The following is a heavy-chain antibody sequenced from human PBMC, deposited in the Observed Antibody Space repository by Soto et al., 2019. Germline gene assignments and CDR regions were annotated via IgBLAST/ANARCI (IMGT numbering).Heavy chain of an antibody. CDR3: AKEAGGGTAMVTSYFDC. CDR1: GITFNNYA. D-gene: IGHD5-18*01. V-gene: IGHV3-23*01. CDR2: ISGSAVST. Sequence: GGSLRLSCVASGITFNNYALSWVRQAPGKGLEWVSAISGSAVSTYYADSVKGRFTVSRDNSRSTLYLHMNSLRADDTAIYYCAKEAGGGTAMVTSYFDCWVQGTLVTVSS. J-gene: IGHJ4*02.